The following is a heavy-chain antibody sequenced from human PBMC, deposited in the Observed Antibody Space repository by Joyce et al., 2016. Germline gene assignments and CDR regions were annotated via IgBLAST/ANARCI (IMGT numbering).Heavy chain of an antibody. Sequence: EVQLVQSGAEVKKPGESLKISCKGYGDIFSSDWIGWVRQMPGKGLEWIVNNNPGDSETRYSPSCQGQVTMSVDKSISSAYLQWTSLKASDSAMYYCGGQKGFGELWDGMDVWGQGTTVTVSS. CDR2: NNPGDSET. V-gene: IGHV5-51*01. CDR1: GDIFSSDW. J-gene: IGHJ6*02. D-gene: IGHD3-10*01. CDR3: GGQKGFGELWDGMDV.